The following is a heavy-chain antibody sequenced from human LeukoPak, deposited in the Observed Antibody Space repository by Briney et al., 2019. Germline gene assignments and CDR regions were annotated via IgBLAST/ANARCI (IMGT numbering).Heavy chain of an antibody. Sequence: GGSLRLSCAASGFNFGGHAMSWVRQAPGKGLEWVSVISISGGSTYYADSVKGRFTISRDNSRNTLYLQMDSLRAEDTAVYYCAKRGGVPRYDRPPDYWGQGTLVTVSS. V-gene: IGHV3-23*01. CDR2: ISISGGST. D-gene: IGHD3-22*01. CDR1: GFNFGGHA. CDR3: AKRGGVPRYDRPPDY. J-gene: IGHJ4*02.